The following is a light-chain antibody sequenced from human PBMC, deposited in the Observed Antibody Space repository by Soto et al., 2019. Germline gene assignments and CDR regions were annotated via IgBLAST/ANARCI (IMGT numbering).Light chain of an antibody. J-gene: IGKJ1*01. CDR3: QQYGSSPRT. CDR1: QSVSNNY. V-gene: IGKV3-20*01. Sequence: EIVLTQSPGTLSLSPGERATLSCRASQSVSNNYLAWYQQKPGQAPRLLIYGASNRATGIPERFSGSGSVTDFTLTISRLEPEDFAVYFCQQYGSSPRTFGQGTKVDI. CDR2: GAS.